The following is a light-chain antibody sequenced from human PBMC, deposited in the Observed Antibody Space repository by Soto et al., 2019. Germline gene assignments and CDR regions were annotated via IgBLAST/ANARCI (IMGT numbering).Light chain of an antibody. CDR3: QQADSFPLT. J-gene: IGKJ4*01. CDR1: QGISSR. Sequence: DIQMTQSPSSVSASVGDRVTITCRASQGISSRLAWYQQKPEKAPNLLIYAASRLQSGVPSRFSGTGSGTDFTLTISSLQPEDFAIYYCQQADSFPLTFGGGTKVEVK. V-gene: IGKV1-12*01. CDR2: AAS.